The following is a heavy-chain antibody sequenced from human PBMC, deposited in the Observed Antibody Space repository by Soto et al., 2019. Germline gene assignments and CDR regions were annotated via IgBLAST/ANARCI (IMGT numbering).Heavy chain of an antibody. CDR1: GFTVSNNY. CDR2: IFSGGST. V-gene: IGHV3-66*01. J-gene: IGHJ4*02. Sequence: EVQLVESGGGLVQPGGSLRLSCAASGFTVSNNYMSWVRQAPGKGLEWVSVIFSGGSTNYVDSVKGRFTISRDNAKNTLYLQMNGLRAEDTAVYYWAKSRADYTIDYWGQGTLVTVSS. D-gene: IGHD4-4*01. CDR3: AKSRADYTIDY.